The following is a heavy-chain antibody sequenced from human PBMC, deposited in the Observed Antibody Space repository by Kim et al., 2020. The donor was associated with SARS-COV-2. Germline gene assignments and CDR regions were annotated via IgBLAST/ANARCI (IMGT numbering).Heavy chain of an antibody. D-gene: IGHD3-10*01. CDR1: GYTFTSYG. CDR2: ISAYNGNT. V-gene: IGHV1-18*04. CDR3: ARDSGLWFGELSTGPFDY. J-gene: IGHJ4*02. Sequence: ASVKVSCKASGYTFTSYGISWVRQAPGQGLEWMGWISAYNGNTNYAQKLQGRVTMTTDTSTSTAYMELRSLRSDDTAVYYCARDSGLWFGELSTGPFDYWGQGTLVTVSS.